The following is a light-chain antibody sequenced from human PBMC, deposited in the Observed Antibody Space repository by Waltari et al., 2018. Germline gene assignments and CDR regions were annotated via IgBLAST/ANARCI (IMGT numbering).Light chain of an antibody. J-gene: IGLJ2*01. CDR3: SSYTSSSTLV. CDR2: DVT. V-gene: IGLV2-14*03. CDR1: SSDVGGYNY. Sequence: QSALTQPAPVSGSPGQSITISCTGTSSDVGGYNYVSWYQQHPGKAPKLMIYDVTNRPSGVSNRFSGSKSGNTASLTISGLQAEDEADYFCSSYTSSSTLVFGGETKLTIL.